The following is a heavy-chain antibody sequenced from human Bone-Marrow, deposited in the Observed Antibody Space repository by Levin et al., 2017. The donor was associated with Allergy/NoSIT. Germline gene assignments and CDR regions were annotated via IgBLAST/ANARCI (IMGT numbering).Heavy chain of an antibody. CDR2: MSGSGGRT. CDR1: GFTFSRYA. D-gene: IGHD1-7*01. Sequence: GESLKISCAASGFTFSRYAMAWVRQAPGQGLEWVSGMSGSGGRTVYADSVKGRFTISRDNSKNIMYLQMNSLRVEDTALYYCAREDNWNYDYWGQGTRVTVSS. CDR3: AREDNWNYDY. V-gene: IGHV3-23*01. J-gene: IGHJ4*02.